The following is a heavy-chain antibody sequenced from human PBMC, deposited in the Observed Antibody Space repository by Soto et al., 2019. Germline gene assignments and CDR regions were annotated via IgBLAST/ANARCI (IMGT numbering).Heavy chain of an antibody. CDR1: GYTFTSYY. D-gene: IGHD2-15*01. CDR2: INPSGGST. Sequence: QVQLVQSGAEVKKPGASVKVSCKASGYTFTSYYMHWVRQAPGQGLEWMGIINPSGGSTRYAQKFQGRVSITRDTSTSTVYMELCSVRSEDTAVYYCARGPGLGYCNGGSCCGGYFDYWGQGALVAVSS. V-gene: IGHV1-46*03. CDR3: ARGPGLGYCNGGSCCGGYFDY. J-gene: IGHJ4*02.